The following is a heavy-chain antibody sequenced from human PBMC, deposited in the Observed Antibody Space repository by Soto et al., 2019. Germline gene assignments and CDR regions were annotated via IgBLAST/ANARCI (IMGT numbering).Heavy chain of an antibody. D-gene: IGHD2-15*01. J-gene: IGHJ3*02. CDR1: GYIFTMYG. CDR2: ISGYNGNT. Sequence: QVQLVQSGAEVKKAGASVKVSCKASGYIFTMYGISWVRQVPGQGLEWMGWISGYNGNTNYAQNFQGRVTMTTDTSTSTVYMELRSLRSVDTAVYYCARVWDDGSAGGFDIWGQGTMVTVSS. V-gene: IGHV1-18*01. CDR3: ARVWDDGSAGGFDI.